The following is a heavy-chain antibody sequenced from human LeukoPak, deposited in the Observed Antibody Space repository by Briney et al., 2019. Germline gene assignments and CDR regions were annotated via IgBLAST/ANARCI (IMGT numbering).Heavy chain of an antibody. Sequence: GGSLRLSCAASGFTFSSYSMNWVRQAPGKGLEWVSSISSSSSYIYYADSVKGRFTISRDNAKNSLYLQMNSLRAEDTAVYYCARGRFGESYFDYWGQGTLVTVPS. D-gene: IGHD3-10*01. V-gene: IGHV3-21*01. CDR1: GFTFSSYS. J-gene: IGHJ4*02. CDR3: ARGRFGESYFDY. CDR2: ISSSSSYI.